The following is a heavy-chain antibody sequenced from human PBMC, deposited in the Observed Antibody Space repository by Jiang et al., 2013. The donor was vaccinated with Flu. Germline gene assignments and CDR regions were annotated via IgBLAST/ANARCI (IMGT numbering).Heavy chain of an antibody. CDR1: GYTFTSYD. V-gene: IGHV1-8*01. J-gene: IGHJ4*02. Sequence: GAEVKKPGASMKVSCKASGYTFTSYDINWVRQATGQGLEWMGWMNPNSGNTGYAQKFQGRVTMTRNTSISTAYMELSSLRSEDTAVYYCARGVEMATTSPVDYWGQGTLVTVSS. D-gene: IGHD5-24*01. CDR2: MNPNSGNT. CDR3: ARGVEMATTSPVDY.